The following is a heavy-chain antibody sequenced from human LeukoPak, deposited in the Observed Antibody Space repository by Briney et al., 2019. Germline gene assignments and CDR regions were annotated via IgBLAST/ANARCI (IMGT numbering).Heavy chain of an antibody. D-gene: IGHD3-22*01. V-gene: IGHV3-30-3*01. J-gene: IGHJ4*02. CDR1: GFTFSNYP. CDR3: ASDLRSSGSLGDHY. CDR2: ISCDGSNK. Sequence: GGSLRLSCAAWGFTFSNYPMGGVRQAPGKGREGVAFISCDGSNKYYADSVKGRFTISRDNSKNTLYLQMNSLRAEETAVYSCASDLRSSGSLGDHYWGQGTLVTVSS.